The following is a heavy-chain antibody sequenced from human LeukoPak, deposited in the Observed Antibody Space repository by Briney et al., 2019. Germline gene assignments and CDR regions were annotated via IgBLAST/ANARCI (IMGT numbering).Heavy chain of an antibody. CDR1: GFTFSSFG. CDR3: ARDNRHFVVVSGMTDHYMDV. J-gene: IGHJ6*03. Sequence: GGSLRLSCVASGFTFSSFGMHWVRQAPGKGLDWVAFVKYDGISEFYTDSVKGRFRISRDDSQSTVYLQMNSLKPEDTAVYYCARDNRHFVVVSGMTDHYMDVWGKGATVAISS. CDR2: VKYDGISE. D-gene: IGHD2-21*01. V-gene: IGHV3-30*02.